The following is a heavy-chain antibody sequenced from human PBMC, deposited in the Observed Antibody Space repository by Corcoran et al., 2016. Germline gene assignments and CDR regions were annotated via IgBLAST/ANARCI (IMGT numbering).Heavy chain of an antibody. Sequence: QVLLVQSGAEVKTPGASVKVSCKASGYTFTSYGISWVRQAPGQGLEWMGWISAYNGNTNYAQKHQGGVTMTTHTSTSTAYMELRSLRSDDTDVYYCARTGSSWIPYCDDGRDVWGQGTTVTVSS. CDR3: ARTGSSWIPYCDDGRDV. CDR2: ISAYNGNT. V-gene: IGHV1-18*01. J-gene: IGHJ6*02. CDR1: GYTFTSYG. D-gene: IGHD6-13*01.